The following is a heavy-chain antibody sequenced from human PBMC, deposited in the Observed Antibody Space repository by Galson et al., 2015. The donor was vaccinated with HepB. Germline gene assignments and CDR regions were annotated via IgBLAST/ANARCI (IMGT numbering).Heavy chain of an antibody. D-gene: IGHD4-23*01. Sequence: SLRLSCAVSGFNFSSYSMNWVRRAPGKGLEWISHISSSSRSIYYADSVQGRFTVSRDNARNSLYLQMNSLRDEDTAVFYCARGTVVSSYDVFDIWGQGTKVFVSS. V-gene: IGHV3-48*02. CDR3: ARGTVVSSYDVFDI. CDR2: ISSSSRSI. CDR1: GFNFSSYS. J-gene: IGHJ3*02.